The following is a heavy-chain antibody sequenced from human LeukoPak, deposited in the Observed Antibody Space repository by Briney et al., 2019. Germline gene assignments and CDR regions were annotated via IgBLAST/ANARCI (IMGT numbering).Heavy chain of an antibody. CDR2: ISSNGGST. CDR3: ARISTGGADY. D-gene: IGHD2-21*01. J-gene: IGHJ4*02. CDR1: GFTFSSYA. V-gene: IGHV3-64*01. Sequence: PRGSLRLSCAASGFTFSSYAMHWVRQAPGKGLEYVSAISSNGGSTYYANSVKGRFTISRDNSKNTLYLQMGSLRAEDMAVYYCARISTGGADYWGQGTLVTVSS.